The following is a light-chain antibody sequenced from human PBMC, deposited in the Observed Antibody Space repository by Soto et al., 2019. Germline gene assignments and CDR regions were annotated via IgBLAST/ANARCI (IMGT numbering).Light chain of an antibody. V-gene: IGLV2-14*01. CDR3: CSYTSTTTRL. J-gene: IGLJ3*02. CDR1: SSDIGGYNY. Sequence: QSALTQPASVSGSPGQSITISCTGTSSDIGGYNYVSWYQQHPDKAPKLMIYEVSKPPSGVSNRFSASKSGNTASLTISGLQAEDEADYYCCSYTSTTTRLFGGGTKVTVL. CDR2: EVS.